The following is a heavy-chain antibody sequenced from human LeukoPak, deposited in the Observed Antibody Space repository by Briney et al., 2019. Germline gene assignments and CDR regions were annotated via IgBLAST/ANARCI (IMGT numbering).Heavy chain of an antibody. D-gene: IGHD3-22*01. CDR3: AIMHGYYDGSGFCVQ. Sequence: GGSLRLSCAAPGFTFSSYAMSWVRQAPGKGLEWVSFISPSGDRTSNADSVEGRFTISRDNTRNTLYLQMNSLRDEDTGVYYCAIMHGYYDGSGFCVQWGQGTLVTVSS. J-gene: IGHJ4*02. V-gene: IGHV3-23*01. CDR2: ISPSGDRT. CDR1: GFTFSSYA.